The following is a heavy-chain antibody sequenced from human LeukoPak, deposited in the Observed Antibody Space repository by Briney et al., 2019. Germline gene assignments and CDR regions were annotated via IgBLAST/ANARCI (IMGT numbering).Heavy chain of an antibody. V-gene: IGHV1-24*01. CDR3: ATFHLYGSGSYYPA. CDR2: FDPEDGET. Sequence: ASVKVSCKVSGYTLTELSMHWVRQAPGKGLEWMGGFDPEDGETIYAQKFQGRVTMTEDTSTDTAYMELSSLRSEDTAVYYCATFHLYGSGSYYPAWGQGTLVTVSS. J-gene: IGHJ5*02. CDR1: GYTLTELS. D-gene: IGHD3-10*01.